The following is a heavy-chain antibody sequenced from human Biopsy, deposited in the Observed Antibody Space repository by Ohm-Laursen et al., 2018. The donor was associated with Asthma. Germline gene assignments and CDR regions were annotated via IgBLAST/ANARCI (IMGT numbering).Heavy chain of an antibody. Sequence: SLRLSCTASGFTFDDYAMNWVRQAPGKGLEWVSGISWNSGSLEYADSVKGRFTASRDNAKRTLYLQMNSLRAEDTALYYCVRVWGGSAFDIWGQGTMVTVSS. V-gene: IGHV3-9*01. CDR2: ISWNSGSL. CDR1: GFTFDDYA. CDR3: VRVWGGSAFDI. D-gene: IGHD3-16*01. J-gene: IGHJ3*02.